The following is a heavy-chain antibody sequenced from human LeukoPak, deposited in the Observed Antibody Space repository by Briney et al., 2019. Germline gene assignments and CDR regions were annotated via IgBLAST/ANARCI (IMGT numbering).Heavy chain of an antibody. CDR2: IYYSGST. CDR3: ARDSTENSGYGS. CDR1: GGPNSRYY. V-gene: IGHV4-59*01. J-gene: IGHJ3*01. D-gene: IGHD5-12*01. Sequence: SEPQSLTCTVSGGPNSRYYWICIPQPPGKALEWIGYIYYSGSTNYNPSLKSRVTISVDTSKNQFSLKLSSVTAADTAVYYCARDSTENSGYGSWGQGTMVTVSS.